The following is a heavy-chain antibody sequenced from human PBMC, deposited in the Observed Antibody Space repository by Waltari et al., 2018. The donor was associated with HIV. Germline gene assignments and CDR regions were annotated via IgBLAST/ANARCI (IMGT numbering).Heavy chain of an antibody. CDR2: IKKDGSEK. CDR1: GFTFSNYW. Sequence: EVQLVESGGGLVQPGGSLRLSCAASGFTFSNYWMSWVRQAPGKGLGWVANIKKDGSEKYDVDAVRGRFTIARENDKNSVDLQMNSLRAEDTAVYYCARDGGRRGPFGYWGQGTLVTVSS. CDR3: ARDGGRRGPFGY. V-gene: IGHV3-7*01. D-gene: IGHD3-3*01. J-gene: IGHJ4*02.